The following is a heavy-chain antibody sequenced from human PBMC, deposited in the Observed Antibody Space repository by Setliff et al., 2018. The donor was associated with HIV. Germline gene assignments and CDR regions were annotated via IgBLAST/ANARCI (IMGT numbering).Heavy chain of an antibody. CDR1: GYTFTNYG. V-gene: IGHV1-18*01. Sequence: ASVKVSCKASGYTFTNYGVTWVREAPGQGLEWMGWISGYDGDTHYVQKFRGRVTMTIDPSTRTAYMEVRSLRADDTAVYYCARIGGGYDARGWFDPWGQGTLVTVSS. CDR3: ARIGGGYDARGWFDP. D-gene: IGHD5-12*01. J-gene: IGHJ5*02. CDR2: ISGYDGDT.